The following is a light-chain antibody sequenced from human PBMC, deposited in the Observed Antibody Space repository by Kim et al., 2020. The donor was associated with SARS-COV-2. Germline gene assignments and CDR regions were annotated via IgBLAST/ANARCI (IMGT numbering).Light chain of an antibody. Sequence: DIKMTQSPSSLSASVGDRITITCRASQSIRNYLNWYQHKPGKAPKVLIYAVSSLQSGVPSRFSGSGSGTDFTLTISSLQPEDFATYYCQQSYITPLTFGGGTKVDIK. CDR1: QSIRNY. CDR2: AVS. CDR3: QQSYITPLT. V-gene: IGKV1-39*01. J-gene: IGKJ4*01.